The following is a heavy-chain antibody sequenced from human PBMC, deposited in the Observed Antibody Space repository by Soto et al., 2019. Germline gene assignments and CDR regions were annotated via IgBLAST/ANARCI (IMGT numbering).Heavy chain of an antibody. CDR2: IYYSGST. D-gene: IGHD5-12*01. Sequence: SETLSLACTVSGGSISSYYWSWIRQPPGKGLEWIGYIYYSGSTNYNHSLKSRVTISVDTSKNQFSLKLSSVTAADTAVYYCARVMGGYDCARYYDYGMDVWGQGTTVTVSS. V-gene: IGHV4-59*01. J-gene: IGHJ6*02. CDR3: ARVMGGYDCARYYDYGMDV. CDR1: GGSISSYY.